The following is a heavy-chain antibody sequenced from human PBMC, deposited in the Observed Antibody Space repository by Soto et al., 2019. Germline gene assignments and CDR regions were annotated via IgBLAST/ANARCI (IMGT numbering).Heavy chain of an antibody. J-gene: IGHJ4*02. CDR2: IVPNVGTV. CDR1: GGTLSRFINYP. Sequence: LVKVSCKASGGTLSRFINYPINCVRQAPGQGLEWMGGIVPNVGTVNYAQKFQGRVTITADKSTGTAYMEVSSLRSEDTALYYCARRDTSGFLRYFDNWGQGXLVTVSS. CDR3: ARRDTSGFLRYFDN. D-gene: IGHD3-3*01. V-gene: IGHV1-69*06.